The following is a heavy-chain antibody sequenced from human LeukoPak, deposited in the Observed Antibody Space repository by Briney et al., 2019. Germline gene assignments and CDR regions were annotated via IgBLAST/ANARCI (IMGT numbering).Heavy chain of an antibody. CDR1: GASITNSDYY. CDR2: IYYSGRT. CDR3: ARRSYRYHYDY. Sequence: KTSETLSLTCTVPGASITNSDYYWDWIRQPPGKGLEWIGSIYYSGRTYYNPSLKSRVTIAVDTSKNRFSLKLNSVTAADTAVYYCARRSYRYHYDYWGQGTLVTVSS. V-gene: IGHV4-39*01. D-gene: IGHD3-16*02. J-gene: IGHJ4*02.